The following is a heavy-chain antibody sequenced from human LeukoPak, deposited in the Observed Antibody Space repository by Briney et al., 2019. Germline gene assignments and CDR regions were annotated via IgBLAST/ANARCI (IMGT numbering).Heavy chain of an antibody. CDR3: ARGKGYSYGFSPSDY. J-gene: IGHJ4*02. Sequence: KSSETLSLTCAVYGGSFSGYYWSWIRQPPGKGLEWIGEINHSGSTNYNPSLKSRVTISVDTSKNQFSLKLSSVTAADTAVYYCARGKGYSYGFSPSDYWGQGTQVTVSS. D-gene: IGHD5-18*01. V-gene: IGHV4-34*01. CDR1: GGSFSGYY. CDR2: INHSGST.